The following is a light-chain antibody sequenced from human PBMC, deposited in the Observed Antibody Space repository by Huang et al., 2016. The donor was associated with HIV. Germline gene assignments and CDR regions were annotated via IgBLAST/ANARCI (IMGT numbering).Light chain of an antibody. Sequence: IQLTQSPSSLSASVGDRVTITCRASQGISSYLAWYQQKPGKAPKLLIYAASTLQSGVPSRFSGSGSGTDFTLTISSLQPEDFATYYCQQLNSYLPITFGQGTRLEMK. CDR1: QGISSY. J-gene: IGKJ5*01. CDR3: QQLNSYLPIT. CDR2: AAS. V-gene: IGKV1-9*01.